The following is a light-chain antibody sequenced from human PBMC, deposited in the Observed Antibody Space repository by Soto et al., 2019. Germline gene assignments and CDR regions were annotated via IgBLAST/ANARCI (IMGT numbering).Light chain of an antibody. Sequence: DIQMTQSPSTLSASVGDRVTITCRASQSISSWLAWYQQKPGKAPKPLIYDASSLESGVPSRFSGSGSGTEFTLTISSLQPDDFATYYCQQYNSYLWTFGLGTKVDIK. J-gene: IGKJ1*01. V-gene: IGKV1-5*01. CDR2: DAS. CDR3: QQYNSYLWT. CDR1: QSISSW.